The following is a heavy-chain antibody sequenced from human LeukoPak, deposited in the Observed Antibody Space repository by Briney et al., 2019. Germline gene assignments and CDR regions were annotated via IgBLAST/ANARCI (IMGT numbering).Heavy chain of an antibody. CDR3: AKDLAQVVVVTPFDY. D-gene: IGHD3-22*01. CDR2: ISGSGGST. CDR1: GFTFSSYG. V-gene: IGHV3-23*01. J-gene: IGHJ4*02. Sequence: GGSLRLSCAASGFTFSSYGMSWVRQAPGKGLEWVSAISGSGGSTYYADSVKGRFTISRDNSKNTLYLQMNSLRAEDTAVYYCAKDLAQVVVVTPFDYWGQGTLVTVSS.